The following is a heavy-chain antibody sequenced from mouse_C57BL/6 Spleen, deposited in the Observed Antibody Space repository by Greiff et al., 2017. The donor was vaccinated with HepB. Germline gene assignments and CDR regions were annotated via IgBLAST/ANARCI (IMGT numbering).Heavy chain of an antibody. Sequence: EVQLQQSGPELVKPGASVKISCKASGYTFTDYYMNWVKQSHGKSLEWIGDINPNNGGTSYNQKFKGKATLTVDKSSSTAYMELRSLTSEDSAVYYWARFDDGYYDYWGQGTTLTVSS. V-gene: IGHV1-26*01. CDR1: GYTFTDYY. CDR2: INPNNGGT. D-gene: IGHD2-3*01. CDR3: ARFDDGYYDY. J-gene: IGHJ2*01.